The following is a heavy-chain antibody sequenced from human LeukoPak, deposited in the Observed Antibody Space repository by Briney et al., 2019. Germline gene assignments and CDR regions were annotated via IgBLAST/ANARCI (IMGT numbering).Heavy chain of an antibody. CDR2: FDPEDGET. J-gene: IGHJ6*02. CDR3: ATTLGRYFDWLSYGMDV. V-gene: IGHV1-24*01. CDR1: GYTLTELS. D-gene: IGHD3-9*01. Sequence: ASVKVSCKVSGYTLTELSMHWVRQAPGKGLEWMGGFDPEDGETIYAQKFQGGVTMTEDTSTDTAYMELSSLRSEDTAVYYCATTLGRYFDWLSYGMDVWGQGTTVTVSS.